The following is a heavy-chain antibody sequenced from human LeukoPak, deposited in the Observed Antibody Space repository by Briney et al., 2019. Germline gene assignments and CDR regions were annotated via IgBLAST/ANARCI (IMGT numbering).Heavy chain of an antibody. CDR2: INPSGGST. CDR1: GYTFTSYY. V-gene: IGHV1-46*01. D-gene: IGHD3-22*01. J-gene: IGHJ4*02. CDR3: ARESYYDSSGYYPIDY. Sequence: GASVKVSCKASGYTFTSYYMHWVRQAPGQGLEWMGIINPSGGSTSYAQKLQGRVTMTTDTSTSTAYMELRSLRSDDTAVYYCARESYYDSSGYYPIDYWGQGTLVTVSS.